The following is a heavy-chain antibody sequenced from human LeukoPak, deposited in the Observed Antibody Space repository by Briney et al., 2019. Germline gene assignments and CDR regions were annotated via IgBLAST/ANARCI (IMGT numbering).Heavy chain of an antibody. CDR3: AKKEGDTYASWYMDA. Sequence: GGSLRLSCAASGFTFMDFAMTWAPQPPGKGVEWVPSTTGRGANTFYGAPVKGRFTISRDNSKNTLFQQMNSMRAEDTATYYCAKKEGDTYASWYMDAWGKGTTVTVSS. CDR1: GFTFMDFA. J-gene: IGHJ6*03. V-gene: IGHV3-23*01. D-gene: IGHD2-21*02. CDR2: TTGRGANT.